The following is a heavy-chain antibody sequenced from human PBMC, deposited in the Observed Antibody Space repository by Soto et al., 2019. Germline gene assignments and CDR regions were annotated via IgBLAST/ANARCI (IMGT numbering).Heavy chain of an antibody. D-gene: IGHD3-22*01. J-gene: IGHJ4*02. CDR2: IESKSDGGTT. V-gene: IGHV3-15*07. Sequence: SPGLSRAAPGFTFTNAWMKWVPPAPREGLEWVGRIESKSDGGTTDYAAPVKGRFTISRDDSKDTLYLQMSSLKIEDTAVYYCATSPGYYDSSPYDYWGQGTLVTVS. CDR1: GFTFTNAW. CDR3: ATSPGYYDSSPYDY.